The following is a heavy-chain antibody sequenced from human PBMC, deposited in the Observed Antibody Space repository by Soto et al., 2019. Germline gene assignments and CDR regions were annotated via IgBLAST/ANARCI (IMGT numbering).Heavy chain of an antibody. CDR2: IWYDGSNE. Sequence: LRLSCAVSGFTFSTYGMHWVRQAPGKGLEWVAVIWYDGSNEYYADSVKGRFTISRDNSKNRLYLQMNSLRAEDTAVYYCARAGTAMTNWFDPWGQGTLVTVSS. D-gene: IGHD5-18*01. V-gene: IGHV3-33*01. J-gene: IGHJ5*02. CDR3: ARAGTAMTNWFDP. CDR1: GFTFSTYG.